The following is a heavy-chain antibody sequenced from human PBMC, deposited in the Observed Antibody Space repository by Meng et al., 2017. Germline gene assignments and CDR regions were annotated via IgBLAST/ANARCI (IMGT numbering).Heavy chain of an antibody. V-gene: IGHV3-43*01. J-gene: IGHJ6*02. CDR3: AKSDYYYDSSGYWDYYYGMDV. D-gene: IGHD3-22*01. Sequence: GGSLRLSCAASGFTFDDYTMHWVRQAPGKGLEWVSLISWDGGSTYYADSVKGRFTISRDNSKNSLYLHMNSLRTEDTALYYCAKSDYYYDSSGYWDYYYGMDVWGQGTTVTVSS. CDR2: ISWDGGST. CDR1: GFTFDDYT.